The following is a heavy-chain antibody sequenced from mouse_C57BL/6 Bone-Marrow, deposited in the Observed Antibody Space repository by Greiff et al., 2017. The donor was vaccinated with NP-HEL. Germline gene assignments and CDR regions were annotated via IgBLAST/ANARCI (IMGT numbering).Heavy chain of an antibody. CDR3: AYSAMDY. Sequence: QVQLQQPGAELVKPGASVKLSCKASGYTFTSYCMHWVKQRPGRGLEWIGRIDPKSGGTKYNEKFKSKATLTVDKPSSTAYMQLSSLTSEDCTVYYCAYSAMDYWGQGTSVTVSS. CDR2: IDPKSGGT. J-gene: IGHJ4*01. D-gene: IGHD2-12*01. CDR1: GYTFTSYC. V-gene: IGHV1-72*01.